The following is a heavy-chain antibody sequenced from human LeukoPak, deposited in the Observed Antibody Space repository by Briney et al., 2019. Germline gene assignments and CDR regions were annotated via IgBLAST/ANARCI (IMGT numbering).Heavy chain of an antibody. D-gene: IGHD6-6*01. Sequence: ASVKVSCKASGYTFTGYYMHWVRQAPGQGLEWMGIINPSGGSTSYAQKFQGRVTMTRDMSTSTVYMELSSLRSEDTAVYYCASSSSGQPFDYWGQGTLVTVSS. J-gene: IGHJ4*02. CDR2: INPSGGST. V-gene: IGHV1-46*03. CDR3: ASSSSGQPFDY. CDR1: GYTFTGYY.